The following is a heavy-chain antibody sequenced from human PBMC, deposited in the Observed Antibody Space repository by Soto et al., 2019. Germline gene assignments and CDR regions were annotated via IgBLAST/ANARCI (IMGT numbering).Heavy chain of an antibody. J-gene: IGHJ5*02. CDR1: GYTFTSYG. Sequence: ASVKVSCKASGYTFTSYGISWVRQAPGQGLEWMGWISAYNGNTNYAQKLQGRVTMTTDTSTSTAYMELRSLRSDDTAVYYCARGRHCSSTSCSGNWFDPWGQGTLVTVSS. CDR2: ISAYNGNT. CDR3: ARGRHCSSTSCSGNWFDP. D-gene: IGHD2-2*01. V-gene: IGHV1-18*01.